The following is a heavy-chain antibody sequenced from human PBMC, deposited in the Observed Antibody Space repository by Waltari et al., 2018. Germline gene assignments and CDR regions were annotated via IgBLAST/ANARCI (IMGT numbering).Heavy chain of an antibody. CDR2: IDYSGST. Sequence: QLQLQESGPGLVKPSETLSLTCTVSGGSISSSSYYWGWIRQPPGKGLEWIGMIDYSGSTDYHPSLQSRVTISGDTSTSQFYRKLSSVTAADTAVYYCARVRWQLGNNWFDPWGQGTLVTVSS. CDR3: ARVRWQLGNNWFDP. D-gene: IGHD6-13*01. J-gene: IGHJ5*02. CDR1: GGSISSSSYY. V-gene: IGHV4-39*07.